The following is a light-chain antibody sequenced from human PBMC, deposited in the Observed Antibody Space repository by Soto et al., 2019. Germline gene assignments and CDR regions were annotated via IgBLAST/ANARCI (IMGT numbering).Light chain of an antibody. V-gene: IGKV3-20*01. CDR3: QQYVTEPWT. J-gene: IGKJ1*01. CDR1: QRVSGND. CDR2: EAS. Sequence: EIVLTQSPGTLSLSPGERATLSCWASQRVSGNDLAWYQHKPGQAPRLLIYEASSRVIGLPDRFSGSGSGPDFTLTISRLEPEDSAVYYCQQYVTEPWTFGQGTKVEIK.